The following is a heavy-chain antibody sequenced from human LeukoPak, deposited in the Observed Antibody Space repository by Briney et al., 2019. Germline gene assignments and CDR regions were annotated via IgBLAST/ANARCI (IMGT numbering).Heavy chain of an antibody. D-gene: IGHD3-10*01. CDR3: ARDSYQDYYGRFDP. V-gene: IGHV3-33*01. CDR2: IWDDGNNK. Sequence: PGGSLRLSCAVSGFSFSNHGMDWVRQAPGKRLEWVAVIWDDGNNKRYANSVNGRFTISRDNSENTLYLQMNGLTAEDTAMYYCARDSYQDYYGRFDPWGQGTLVIVSS. CDR1: GFSFSNHG. J-gene: IGHJ5*02.